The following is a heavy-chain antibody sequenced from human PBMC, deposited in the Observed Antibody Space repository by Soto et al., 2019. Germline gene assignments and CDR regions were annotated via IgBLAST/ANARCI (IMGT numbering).Heavy chain of an antibody. CDR1: GFTFSSYA. V-gene: IGHV3-23*01. Sequence: EVQLLESGGGLVQPGGSLRLSCAASGFTFSSYAMSWVRQAPGKGLEWVSAISGGGGSTYFAYSVKGRFTISRDNSKNTLYLRMSSLRAEDTAVYYCAKFTGYNYPHWYFDLWGRGTLVTVSS. CDR3: AKFTGYNYPHWYFDL. D-gene: IGHD5-12*01. CDR2: ISGGGGST. J-gene: IGHJ2*01.